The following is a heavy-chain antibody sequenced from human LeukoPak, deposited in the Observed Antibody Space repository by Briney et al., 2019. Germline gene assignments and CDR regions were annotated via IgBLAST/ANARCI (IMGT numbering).Heavy chain of an antibody. CDR3: ARDLSPYTAMVYYYYYYMDV. CDR2: INHSGST. J-gene: IGHJ6*03. CDR1: GGSFSGYY. D-gene: IGHD5-18*01. Sequence: SETLSLTCAVYGGSFSGYYWSWIRQPPGKGLEWIGEINHSGSTNYNPSLKSRVTISVDTSKNQFSLKLSSVTAADTAVYYCARDLSPYTAMVYYYYYYMDVWGKGTTVTVSS. V-gene: IGHV4-34*01.